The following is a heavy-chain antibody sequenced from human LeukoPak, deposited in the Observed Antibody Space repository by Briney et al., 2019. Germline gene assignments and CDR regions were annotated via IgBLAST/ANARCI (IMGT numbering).Heavy chain of an antibody. CDR1: GYGFTDYY. CDR2: INPSSGAT. J-gene: IGHJ5*02. D-gene: IGHD6-6*01. V-gene: IGHV1-2*02. CDR3: ARGWRINSSGGFVDP. Sequence: GASLKVSCQASGYGFTDYYVHWIRQAPGQGLEWMGWINPSSGATIYAQKFQDRVTMTRDTFTTTAYMEINSLVSDDTAVYYCARGWRINSSGGFVDPWGQGTLVTVSS.